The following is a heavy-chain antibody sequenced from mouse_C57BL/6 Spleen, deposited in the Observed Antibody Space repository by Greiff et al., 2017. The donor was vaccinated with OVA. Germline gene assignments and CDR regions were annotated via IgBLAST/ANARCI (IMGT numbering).Heavy chain of an antibody. CDR3: ARGSYYYGLDY. V-gene: IGHV1-26*01. CDR2: INPNNGGT. D-gene: IGHD1-1*01. Sequence: VQLQQSGPELVKPGASVKISCKASGYTFTDYYMNWVKQSHGKSLEWIGDINPNNGGTSYNQKFKGKATLTVDKSSSTAYMELRSLTSEDSAVYYCARGSYYYGLDYWGQGTTLTVSS. J-gene: IGHJ2*01. CDR1: GYTFTDYY.